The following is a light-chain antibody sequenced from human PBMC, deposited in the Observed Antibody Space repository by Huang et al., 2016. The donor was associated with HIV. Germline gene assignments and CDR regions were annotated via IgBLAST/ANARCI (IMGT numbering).Light chain of an antibody. Sequence: EIVLTQSPATLSLSPGERATLSCRASQSVSSYLAWYQQKPGQAPRLLIYDASTRANGIPARLSGSGSGTDFTLTISSLVPEDFAVYYSQQRRNWPPYTFGQGTKLEIK. CDR2: DAS. CDR1: QSVSSY. J-gene: IGKJ2*01. CDR3: QQRRNWPPYT. V-gene: IGKV3-11*01.